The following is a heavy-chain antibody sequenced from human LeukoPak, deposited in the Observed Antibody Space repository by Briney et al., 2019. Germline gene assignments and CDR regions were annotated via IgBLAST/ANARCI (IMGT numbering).Heavy chain of an antibody. V-gene: IGHV4-59*01. J-gene: IGHJ4*02. CDR2: IYYSGST. CDR3: ARDGFGELLYQVDY. CDR1: GGSISSYY. Sequence: PSETLSLTCTASGGSISSYYWSWIRQPPGKGLEWIGYIYYSGSTNYNPSLKSRVTISVDTSKNQFSLKLSSVTAADTAVYYCARDGFGELLYQVDYWGQGTLVTVSS. D-gene: IGHD3-10*01.